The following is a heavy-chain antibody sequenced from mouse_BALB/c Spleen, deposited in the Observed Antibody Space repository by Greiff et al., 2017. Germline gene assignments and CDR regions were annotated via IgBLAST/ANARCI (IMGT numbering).Heavy chain of an antibody. CDR3: AIYYYAMDY. J-gene: IGHJ4*01. V-gene: IGHV14-3*02. D-gene: IGHD2-1*01. CDR1: GFNIKDTY. Sequence: EVHLVESGAELVKPGASVKLSCTASGFNIKDTYMHWVKQRPEQGLEWIGRIDPANGNTKYDPKFQGKATITADTSSNTAYLQLSSLTSEDTAVYYCAIYYYAMDYWGQGTSVTVSS. CDR2: IDPANGNT.